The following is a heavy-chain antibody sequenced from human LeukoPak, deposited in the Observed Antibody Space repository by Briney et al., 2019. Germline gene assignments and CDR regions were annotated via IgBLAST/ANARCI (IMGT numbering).Heavy chain of an antibody. Sequence: SETLSLTCTVSGGSISSYYWSWIRQPPGKGLEWIGYIYCSGSTNYNPSLKSRVTISVDTSKNQFSLKLSSVTAADTAVYYCARVYYDSSGYAGFGDYWGQGTLVTVSS. CDR1: GGSISSYY. D-gene: IGHD3-22*01. V-gene: IGHV4-59*01. CDR2: IYCSGST. CDR3: ARVYYDSSGYAGFGDY. J-gene: IGHJ4*02.